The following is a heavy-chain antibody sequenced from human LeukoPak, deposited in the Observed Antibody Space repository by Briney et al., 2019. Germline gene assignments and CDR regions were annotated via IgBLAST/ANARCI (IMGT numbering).Heavy chain of an antibody. Sequence: GGSLRLSCAASGFTFSSYWMSWVRQAPGKGLEWVANIKQDGSEKYYVDSVKGRFTISRDNAKNSLYLQMNSLRAEDTAVYYCARDGIAAAGYYFDYWGQGTLVTVSP. CDR3: ARDGIAAAGYYFDY. V-gene: IGHV3-7*01. J-gene: IGHJ4*02. CDR1: GFTFSSYW. D-gene: IGHD6-13*01. CDR2: IKQDGSEK.